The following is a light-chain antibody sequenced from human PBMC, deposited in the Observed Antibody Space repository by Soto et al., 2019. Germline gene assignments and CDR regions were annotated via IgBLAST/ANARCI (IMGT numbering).Light chain of an antibody. CDR3: QQVNGYPHT. CDR1: QDISSH. CDR2: AAS. V-gene: IGKV1-9*01. Sequence: DVQLTQSPSFLSASVGDRVTITCRASQDISSHLAWYQQIPGKGPKLLIYAASTLQSGVPSRFSGSGSGTEFTLAISSLQSEDFPTYHCQQVNGYPHTFGQGPKLEIK. J-gene: IGKJ2*01.